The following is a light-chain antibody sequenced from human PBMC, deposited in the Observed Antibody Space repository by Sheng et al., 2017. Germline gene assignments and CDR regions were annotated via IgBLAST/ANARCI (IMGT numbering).Light chain of an antibody. CDR1: RSVSTN. Sequence: EIVMTQSPGTLSVSPGERATLSCWASRSVSTNLAWYQQKPGQAPRLLIYGASNRATGIPDRFSGSGSGTDFTLTISRLEPEDFATYYCQHYDNFPWTFGQGTKVEIK. J-gene: IGKJ1*01. V-gene: IGKV3D-15*01. CDR2: GAS. CDR3: QHYDNFPWT.